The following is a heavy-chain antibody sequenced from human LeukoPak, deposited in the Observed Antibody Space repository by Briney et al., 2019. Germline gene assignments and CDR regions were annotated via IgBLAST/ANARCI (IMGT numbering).Heavy chain of an antibody. D-gene: IGHD3-10*01. Sequence: GASVKVSCKASGYTFSSYGINWVRQAPGHGLEWMGWISVYLGKTEYAQKFLDRVTMTTDTSTSTAYMEMRSLRSDDTAVYYCARDWLPYYRSGAALDPWGQGTLVTVSS. V-gene: IGHV1-18*04. J-gene: IGHJ5*02. CDR2: ISVYLGKT. CDR1: GYTFSSYG. CDR3: ARDWLPYYRSGAALDP.